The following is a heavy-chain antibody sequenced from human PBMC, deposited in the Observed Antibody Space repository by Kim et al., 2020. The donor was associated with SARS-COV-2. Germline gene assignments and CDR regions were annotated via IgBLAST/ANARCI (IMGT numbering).Heavy chain of an antibody. CDR3: AGLPSRQD. Sequence: FGTANYAQKYQGRVTITADESTSTAYMELSSLRSEDTAVYYCAGLPSRQDWGQGTLVTVSS. CDR2: FGTA. V-gene: IGHV1-69*01. J-gene: IGHJ4*02.